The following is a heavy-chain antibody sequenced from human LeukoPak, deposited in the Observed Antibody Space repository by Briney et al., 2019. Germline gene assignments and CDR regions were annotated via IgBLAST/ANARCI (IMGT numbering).Heavy chain of an antibody. J-gene: IGHJ5*02. CDR1: GGSISSSSYY. CDR2: IYYSGST. V-gene: IGHV4-39*01. D-gene: IGHD3-9*01. Sequence: SETLSLTCTVSGGSISSSSYYWGWIRQPPGKGLEWIGSIYYSGSTYYNPSLKSRVTISVDTSKNQFSLKLSSVTAADTAVYYCARSENYDILTGYRGNWFDPWGQGTLVTVSS. CDR3: ARSENYDILTGYRGNWFDP.